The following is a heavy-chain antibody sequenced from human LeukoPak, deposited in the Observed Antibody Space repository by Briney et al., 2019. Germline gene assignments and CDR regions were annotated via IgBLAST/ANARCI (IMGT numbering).Heavy chain of an antibody. V-gene: IGHV4-34*01. J-gene: IGHJ4*02. D-gene: IGHD4-17*01. CDR1: GGSSSGYY. CDR3: ARAASPRRRAWHDYGDYVLDY. Sequence: PSETLSLTCAVYGGSSSGYYWSWFRQPPGKGLGWIGEINHSGSTNYNPSLKSRVTISVDTSKNQFSLKLSSVTAADTAVYYCARAASPRRRAWHDYGDYVLDYWGQGTLVTVSS. CDR2: INHSGST.